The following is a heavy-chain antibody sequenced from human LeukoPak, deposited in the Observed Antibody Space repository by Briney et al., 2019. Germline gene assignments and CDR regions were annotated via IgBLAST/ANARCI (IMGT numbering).Heavy chain of an antibody. CDR1: GFTFSSSA. CDR3: AKGAYRNPYYKMAV. Sequence: PGGSLRLSCAASGFTFSSSAMSWVRQAPGKGLEWVSSIGGSGDSTNHADSVKGRFSISRDNSKNTLYLQMNSLRAEDTAVYYCAKGAYRNPYYKMAVGGKGPTATVSS. D-gene: IGHD4-11*01. CDR2: IGGSGDST. V-gene: IGHV3-23*01. J-gene: IGHJ6*03.